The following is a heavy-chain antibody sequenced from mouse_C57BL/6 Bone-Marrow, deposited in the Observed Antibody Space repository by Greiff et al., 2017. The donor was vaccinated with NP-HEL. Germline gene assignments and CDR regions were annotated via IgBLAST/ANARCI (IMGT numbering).Heavy chain of an antibody. Sequence: QVQLQQSGPGLVQPSQSLSITCTVSGFSLTSYGVHWVRQSPGKGLEWLGVIWSGGSTDYNAAFISRLSISTDNSKSQVFFKMNRLQGDDTAVYYCARNEGYSNTPLYWYFDVWGTGTTVTVSS. J-gene: IGHJ1*03. CDR1: GFSLTSYG. D-gene: IGHD2-5*01. V-gene: IGHV2-2*01. CDR2: IWSGGST. CDR3: ARNEGYSNTPLYWYFDV.